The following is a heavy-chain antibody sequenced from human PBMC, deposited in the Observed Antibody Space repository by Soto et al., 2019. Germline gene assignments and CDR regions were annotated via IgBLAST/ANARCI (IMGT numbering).Heavy chain of an antibody. CDR3: ARLWARIVATIGEYYFDY. Sequence: QVQLVQSGAEVKKPGSSVKVSCKASGGTFSSYAISWVRQAPGQGLEWMGGIIPIFGTANYAQKFQGRVTITADESTRTAYMELSSLRSEDTAVYYCARLWARIVATIGEYYFDYWGQGTLVTVSS. CDR1: GGTFSSYA. V-gene: IGHV1-69*01. J-gene: IGHJ4*02. D-gene: IGHD5-12*01. CDR2: IIPIFGTA.